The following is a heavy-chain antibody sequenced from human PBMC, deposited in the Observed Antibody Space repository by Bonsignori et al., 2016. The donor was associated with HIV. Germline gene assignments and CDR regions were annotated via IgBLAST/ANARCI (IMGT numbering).Heavy chain of an antibody. D-gene: IGHD1-26*01. V-gene: IGHV1-18*01. Sequence: WVRQAPGQGLEYMGWISAYNGNTNYARKFQGRVTMTTDTSTSTAYMELRSLRSDDTAVYYCARAFDLILGGTLAFDIWGQGTMVTVSS. CDR3: ARAFDLILGGTLAFDI. CDR2: ISAYNGNT. J-gene: IGHJ3*02.